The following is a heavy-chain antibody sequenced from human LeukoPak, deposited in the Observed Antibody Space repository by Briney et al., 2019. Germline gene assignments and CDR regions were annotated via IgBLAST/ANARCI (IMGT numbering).Heavy chain of an antibody. CDR2: IRYDGSNK. CDR3: AKVVTGYCSTTSCPFDS. CDR1: GFTFSTYG. V-gene: IGHV3-30*02. J-gene: IGHJ4*02. D-gene: IGHD2-2*01. Sequence: GGSLRLSCAASGFTFSTYGMDWVGPAPGEGLGWVAYIRYDGSNKNYADSVKGRFTISRDNSKNTLYLQMSSLRAEDTAVYYCAKVVTGYCSTTSCPFDSWGQGTLVSVSS.